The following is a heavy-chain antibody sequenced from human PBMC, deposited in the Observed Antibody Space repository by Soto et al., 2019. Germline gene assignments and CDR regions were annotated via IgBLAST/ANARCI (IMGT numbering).Heavy chain of an antibody. J-gene: IGHJ5*02. V-gene: IGHV4-30-4*01. CDR1: GGSISSGDYY. Sequence: SETLSLTCTVSGGSISSGDYYWSWIRQPPGKGLEWIGYIYYSGSTYYNPSLKSRVTISVDTSKNQFSLKLSSVTAADTAVYYCARNYYGSGSYAPWFDPWGQGTLVTVSS. CDR2: IYYSGST. D-gene: IGHD3-10*01. CDR3: ARNYYGSGSYAPWFDP.